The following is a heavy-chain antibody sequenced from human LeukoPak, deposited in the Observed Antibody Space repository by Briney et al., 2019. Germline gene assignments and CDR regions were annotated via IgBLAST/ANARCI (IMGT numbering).Heavy chain of an antibody. J-gene: IGHJ4*02. V-gene: IGHV3-53*01. CDR3: ASGGHGGGWSNFEY. Sequence: GGSLRLSCAASGFTVSRNNLIWVRQPPGKGLEWVSVIYSGDSTYYAESVQGRFTISRDRTKNTVYLQMNSLRAEDTAVHYCASGGHGGGWSNFEYWGQGTLVTVSS. CDR1: GFTVSRNN. D-gene: IGHD6-19*01. CDR2: IYSGDST.